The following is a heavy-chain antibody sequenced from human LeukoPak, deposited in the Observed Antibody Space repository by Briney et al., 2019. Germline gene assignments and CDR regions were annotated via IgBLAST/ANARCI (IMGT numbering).Heavy chain of an antibody. CDR1: GFTFSSYA. CDR2: ISGSGGST. CDR3: AKGDYYDSSGLDY. V-gene: IGHV3-23*01. J-gene: IGHJ4*02. Sequence: PGGSLRLSCAASGFTFSSYAMSWVRQAPGKGLEWVSAISGSGGSTYYADSVKGRFTISRDNSKNTLYLQMNSLRAEDMAVYYCAKGDYYDSSGLDYWGQGTLVTVSS. D-gene: IGHD3-22*01.